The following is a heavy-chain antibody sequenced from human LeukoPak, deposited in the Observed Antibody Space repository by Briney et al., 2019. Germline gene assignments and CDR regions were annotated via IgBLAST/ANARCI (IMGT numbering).Heavy chain of an antibody. V-gene: IGHV4-34*01. D-gene: IGHD3-22*01. CDR3: ARDDSSGYYGHYYYYGMDV. J-gene: IGHJ6*02. CDR1: GGSFSGYY. CDR2: INHSGST. Sequence: SETLSLTCAVYGGSFSGYYWSWIHQPPGKGLEWIGEINHSGSTNYNPSLKSRVTISVDTSKNQFSLKLSSVTAADTAVYYCARDDSSGYYGHYYYYGMDVWGQGTTVTVSS.